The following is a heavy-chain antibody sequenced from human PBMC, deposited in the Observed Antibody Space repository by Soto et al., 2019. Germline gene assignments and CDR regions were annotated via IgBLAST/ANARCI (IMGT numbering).Heavy chain of an antibody. Sequence: ASVKVSCKASGYTFTSYGISWVRQAPGQGLEWMGWISAYNGNTNYAQKLQGRVTMTTDTSTSTAYMELRSLRSDDTAVYYCATRTSSRQLLVMAPFDIWGHGTLVTVSS. J-gene: IGHJ3*02. CDR2: ISAYNGNT. D-gene: IGHD2-2*01. CDR1: GYTFTSYG. CDR3: ATRTSSRQLLVMAPFDI. V-gene: IGHV1-18*01.